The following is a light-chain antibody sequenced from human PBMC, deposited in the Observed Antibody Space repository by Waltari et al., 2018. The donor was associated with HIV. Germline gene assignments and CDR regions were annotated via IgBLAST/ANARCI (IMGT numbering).Light chain of an antibody. CDR1: QRVSTSHY. CDR2: AAS. Sequence: IVLTQSPGTLSLSPGARATLSCRASQRVSTSHYLAWYQQKPGQAPRLLIYAASNRVTGIPDRFSGGGSGTDFTLTISRLEPEDLAVYYCQHYGSSPTFGQGTKVEIK. V-gene: IGKV3-20*01. CDR3: QHYGSSPT. J-gene: IGKJ1*01.